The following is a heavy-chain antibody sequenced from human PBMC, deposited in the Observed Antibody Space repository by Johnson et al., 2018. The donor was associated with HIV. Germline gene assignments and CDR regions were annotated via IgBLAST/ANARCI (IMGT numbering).Heavy chain of an antibody. CDR2: IWYAGSNK. Sequence: QVQLVESGGGVVQPGRSLRLSCAASGFTFNSYGMHWVRQAPGKGLGGVAVIWYAGSNKYYPDSVKGRSTISRDNSKTTLYLQMNSLRAEDTAVYYCASSRRGQQLVPLAFDIWGQGTMVTVSS. CDR1: GFTFNSYG. D-gene: IGHD6-13*01. V-gene: IGHV3-33*01. CDR3: ASSRRGQQLVPLAFDI. J-gene: IGHJ3*02.